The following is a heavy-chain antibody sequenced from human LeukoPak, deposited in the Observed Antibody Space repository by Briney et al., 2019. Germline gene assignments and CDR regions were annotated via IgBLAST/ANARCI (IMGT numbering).Heavy chain of an antibody. CDR3: ARGADFVYD. D-gene: IGHD2/OR15-2a*01. V-gene: IGHV3-7*01. CDR2: IKQDGSEK. Sequence: GGSLRLSCAASGFIFGSHWMNWVRQAPGKGLEWVANIKQDGSEKYYVDSVKGRFTISRDNAENSLYLQMNSLRVEDTAVYFCARGADFVYDCGQGTLVTVSS. J-gene: IGHJ4*02. CDR1: GFIFGSHW.